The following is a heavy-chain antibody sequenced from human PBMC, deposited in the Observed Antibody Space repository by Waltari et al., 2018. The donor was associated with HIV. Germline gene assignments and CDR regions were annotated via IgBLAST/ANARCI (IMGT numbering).Heavy chain of an antibody. CDR1: GGTFNNYY. Sequence: QVRLEQWGAGLLRPAETLSLTCAVSGGTFNNYYWTWIRQPPGKCLEWMGESTHTGDVTYNPSLRGRVTISVAPSKNQVSLTLKSVRPADSAIYYCARGEGIILGDTSVLRIQETSSYYFGLDVWG. D-gene: IGHD3-16*01. V-gene: IGHV4-34*02. CDR2: STHTGDV. CDR3: ARGEGIILGDTSVLRIQETSSYYFGLDV. J-gene: IGHJ6*02.